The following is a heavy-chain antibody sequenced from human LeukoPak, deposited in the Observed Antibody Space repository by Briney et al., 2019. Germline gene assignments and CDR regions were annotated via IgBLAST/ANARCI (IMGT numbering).Heavy chain of an antibody. V-gene: IGHV3-30*03. D-gene: IGHD2-15*01. CDR1: GFTFSTYG. J-gene: IGHJ6*02. Sequence: GGSLRLSCAGSGFTFSTYGMHWVRQAPGKGLEWVSTISNDGNRKYYAVSVKGRFIISRDNSKNTLYLRLNSLTVEDTAMYHCARDPPDCSGGNCFSGGMDVWGQGITVTVFS. CDR3: ARDPPDCSGGNCFSGGMDV. CDR2: ISNDGNRK.